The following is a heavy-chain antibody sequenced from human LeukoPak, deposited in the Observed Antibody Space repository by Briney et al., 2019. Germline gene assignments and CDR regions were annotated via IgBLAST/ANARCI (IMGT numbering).Heavy chain of an antibody. D-gene: IGHD2-2*02. CDR1: GGTFSSYT. V-gene: IGHV1-69*02. CDR3: AGRYCSSTSCYTGLRLGRGFDP. J-gene: IGHJ5*02. Sequence: SSVKVSCKASGGTFSSYTISWVRQAPGQGLEWMGRIIPILGIANYAQKFQGRVTITADKSTSTAYMELSSLRSEDTAVYYCAGRYCSSTSCYTGLRLGRGFDPWGQGTLVTVSS. CDR2: IIPILGIA.